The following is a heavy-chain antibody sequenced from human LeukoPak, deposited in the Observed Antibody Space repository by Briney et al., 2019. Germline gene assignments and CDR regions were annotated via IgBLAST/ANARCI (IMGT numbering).Heavy chain of an antibody. V-gene: IGHV1-18*01. CDR1: GYTFTSYG. J-gene: IGHJ4*02. CDR3: ARDVEGAVGATMGY. CDR2: ISAYNGNT. Sequence: ASVTVSCKASGYTFTSYGITWVRQAPGQGLEWMGWISAYNGNTNYAQKLQGRVTMTTDTSTSTAYMELRSLRSDDTAVYYCARDVEGAVGATMGYWGQGTLVTVSS. D-gene: IGHD1-26*01.